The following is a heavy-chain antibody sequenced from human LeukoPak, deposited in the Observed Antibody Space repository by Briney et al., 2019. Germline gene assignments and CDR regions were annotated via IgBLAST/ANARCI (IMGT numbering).Heavy chain of an antibody. CDR2: ISGSGGST. CDR3: AKDRTLWFGELSMFDY. J-gene: IGHJ4*02. V-gene: IGHV3-23*01. D-gene: IGHD3-10*01. Sequence: GGSLRLSCAASGFTFSSYAMSWVRQAPGKGLEWVSAISGSGGSTYYADSVKGRFTISRDNSKNTLYLQMNSLRAEDTAVYYCAKDRTLWFGELSMFDYWGQGTLVTVSS. CDR1: GFTFSSYA.